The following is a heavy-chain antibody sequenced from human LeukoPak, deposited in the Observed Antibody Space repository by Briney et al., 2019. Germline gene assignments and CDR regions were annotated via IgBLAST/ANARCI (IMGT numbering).Heavy chain of an antibody. V-gene: IGHV4-59*01. CDR3: ARGTMMVGP. J-gene: IGHJ5*02. CDR1: GGSIGSYY. D-gene: IGHD3-22*01. CDR2: INYSGTT. Sequence: SETLSLTCTVSGGSIGSYYWSWIRQPPGKGLEWIGYINYSGTTNYNPSLKSRVSISVDTSKNQFSLKLSSVTAADTAVYYCARGTMMVGPWGQGTQVTISS.